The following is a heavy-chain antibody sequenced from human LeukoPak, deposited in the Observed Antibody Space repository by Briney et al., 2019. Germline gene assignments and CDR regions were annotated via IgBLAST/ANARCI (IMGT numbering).Heavy chain of an antibody. J-gene: IGHJ4*02. Sequence: SETLSLTCTVSGGSISSGGYYWSWIRQPPGKGLEWIGYIYYSGSTNYNPSLKSRVTISVDTSKNQFSLKLSSVTAADTAVYYCARRRPPYSSSWSYYDYWGQGTLVTVSS. CDR3: ARRRPPYSSSWSYYDY. CDR1: GGSISSGGYY. V-gene: IGHV4-61*08. CDR2: IYYSGST. D-gene: IGHD6-13*01.